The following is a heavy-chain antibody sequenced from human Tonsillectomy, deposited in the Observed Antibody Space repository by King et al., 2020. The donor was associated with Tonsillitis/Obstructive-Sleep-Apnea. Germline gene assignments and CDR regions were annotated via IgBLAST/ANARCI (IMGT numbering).Heavy chain of an antibody. CDR3: VRTAEGSYDFWSGMSDHYYYMDA. Sequence: QLQESGPGLVKPSETLSLTCTVSGDSISRYYWSWIRQPPGKGLEWIRYIHHSGTTNYNPSLKSRVTIAVDTSKNQFSLKVTFVSAADAAVYFCVRTAEGSYDFWSGMSDHYYYMDAWGKGTTVTVS. J-gene: IGHJ6*03. D-gene: IGHD3-3*01. CDR1: GDSISRYY. CDR2: IHHSGTT. V-gene: IGHV4-59*01.